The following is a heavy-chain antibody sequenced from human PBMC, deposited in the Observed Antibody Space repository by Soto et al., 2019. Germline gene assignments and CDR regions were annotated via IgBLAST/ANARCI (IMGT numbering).Heavy chain of an antibody. D-gene: IGHD3-10*01. Sequence: SVKVSCKASGGTFSSYAISWVRQAPGQGLEWMGGIIPIFGTANYAQKFQGRVTITADESTSTAYMELSSLRSEDTAVYYCASDITMVRGVKNWLDPWGQGTLVTVSS. CDR2: IIPIFGTA. CDR3: ASDITMVRGVKNWLDP. V-gene: IGHV1-69*13. J-gene: IGHJ5*02. CDR1: GGTFSSYA.